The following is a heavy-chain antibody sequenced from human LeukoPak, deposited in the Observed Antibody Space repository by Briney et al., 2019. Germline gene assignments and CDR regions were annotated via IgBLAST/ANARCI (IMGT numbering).Heavy chain of an antibody. Sequence: GGSLRLSCAASGFTSSSYAMHWVRQAPGKGLEWVAVISYDGSNKYYADSVKGRFTISRDNSKNTLYLQMNSLRAEDTAVYYCARGGTSIAARSDYWGQGTLVTVSS. CDR1: GFTSSSYA. V-gene: IGHV3-30-3*01. CDR3: ARGGTSIAARSDY. CDR2: ISYDGSNK. D-gene: IGHD6-6*01. J-gene: IGHJ4*02.